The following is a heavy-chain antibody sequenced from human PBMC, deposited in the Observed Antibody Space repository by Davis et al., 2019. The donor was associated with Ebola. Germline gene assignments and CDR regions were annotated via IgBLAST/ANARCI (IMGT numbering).Heavy chain of an antibody. CDR2: ISSSSSYT. Sequence: GESLKISCAASGFTFSDYYMSWIRQAPGKGLEWVSYISSSSSYTNYADSVKGRFTISRDNAKNSLYLQMNSLRAEDTAVYYCARGGQLGDHWGQGTLVTVSS. V-gene: IGHV3-11*06. D-gene: IGHD1-1*01. CDR1: GFTFSDYY. J-gene: IGHJ4*02. CDR3: ARGGQLGDH.